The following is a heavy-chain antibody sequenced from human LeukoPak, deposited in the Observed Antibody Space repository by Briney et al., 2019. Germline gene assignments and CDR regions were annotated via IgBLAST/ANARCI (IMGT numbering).Heavy chain of an antibody. D-gene: IGHD3-22*01. Sequence: SETLSLTCTVSGGSISSGGYYWSWIRQHPGKGLEWIGYIYYSGSTYYNPSLKSRVTISVDTSKNQFSLKLSSVTAADTAVYYCARGHSFNPPNYYDSSGPLDYWGQGTLVTASS. CDR1: GGSISSGGYY. V-gene: IGHV4-31*03. CDR2: IYYSGST. J-gene: IGHJ4*02. CDR3: ARGHSFNPPNYYDSSGPLDY.